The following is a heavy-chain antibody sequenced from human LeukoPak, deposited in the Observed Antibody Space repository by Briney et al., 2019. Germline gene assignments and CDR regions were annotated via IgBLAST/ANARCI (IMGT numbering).Heavy chain of an antibody. CDR3: ASQGGYYFDY. V-gene: IGHV1-69*01. CDR1: GGTFSSYA. D-gene: IGHD3-16*01. J-gene: IGHJ4*02. CDR2: IIPVFGTT. Sequence: SVKVSCKASGGTFSSYAISWVRQAPGQGLEWMGGIIPVFGTTNYAQKFQGRVTITADESTSTAYMELSSLRSEDTAVYYCASQGGYYFDYWGQGTLVTVSS.